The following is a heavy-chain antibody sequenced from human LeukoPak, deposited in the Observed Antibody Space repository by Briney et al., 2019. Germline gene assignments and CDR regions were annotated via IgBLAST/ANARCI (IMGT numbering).Heavy chain of an antibody. CDR1: GYTFTSYD. CDR2: MNPNSGNT. V-gene: IGHV1-8*01. D-gene: IGHD3-10*01. CDR3: ARGLRGPIVRGVLKDP. Sequence: ASVKVSCKASGYTFTSYDINWVRQATGQGLEWMGWMNPNSGNTGYAQKFQGRVTMTRNTSISTAYMELSSPRSEDTAVCYCARGLRGPIVRGVLKDPWGQGTLVTVSS. J-gene: IGHJ5*02.